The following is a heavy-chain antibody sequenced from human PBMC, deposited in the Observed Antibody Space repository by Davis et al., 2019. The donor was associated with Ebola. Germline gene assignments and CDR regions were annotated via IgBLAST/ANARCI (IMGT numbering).Heavy chain of an antibody. D-gene: IGHD2-15*01. J-gene: IGHJ6*04. CDR1: GYTFTSYY. Sequence: ASVKVSCKASGYTFTSYYMHWVRQAPGQGLEWMGIINPSGGSTNYAQKFQGRVTMTRDTSTSTAYMELTSLRSEDTAVYYCAREPIVVVVAATEPYYYYGMDVWGKGTTVTVSS. V-gene: IGHV1-46*01. CDR3: AREPIVVVVAATEPYYYYGMDV. CDR2: INPSGGST.